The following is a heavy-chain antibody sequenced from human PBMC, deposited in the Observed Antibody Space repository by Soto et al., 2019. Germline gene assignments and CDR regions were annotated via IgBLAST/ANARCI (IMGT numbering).Heavy chain of an antibody. V-gene: IGHV5-51*01. Sequence: GESLKISCTGSGYNFNTYWVGWVRQMPGKGLEWMGIIYPGDFDTRYSPSFQGQVTISADKSISTAYLQWSSLKASDTAMYYCARQYYDYVWGSYRPREDYFDYWGQGTLVTVSS. D-gene: IGHD3-16*02. CDR3: ARQYYDYVWGSYRPREDYFDY. J-gene: IGHJ4*02. CDR2: IYPGDFDT. CDR1: GYNFNTYW.